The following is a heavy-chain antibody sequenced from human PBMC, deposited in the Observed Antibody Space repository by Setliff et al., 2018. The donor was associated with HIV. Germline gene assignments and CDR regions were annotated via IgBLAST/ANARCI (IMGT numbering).Heavy chain of an antibody. D-gene: IGHD3-16*01. Sequence: PSETLSLTCTVSNGSISSGDHYWNWIRQHPGKGLEWIGYIYYSGTIYYNPSLKSRVTMSIDTSKNQFSLQLTSVTAADTAVYYCARRIGAGNFDYWGQGTLVTVSS. CDR3: ARRIGAGNFDY. J-gene: IGHJ4*02. CDR2: IYYSGTI. V-gene: IGHV4-30-4*08. CDR1: NGSISSGDHY.